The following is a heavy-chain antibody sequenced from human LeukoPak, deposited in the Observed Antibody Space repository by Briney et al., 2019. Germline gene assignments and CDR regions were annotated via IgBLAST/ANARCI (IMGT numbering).Heavy chain of an antibody. CDR2: ISSTGGNT. Sequence: GGSLRLSCAASGFTFSSYAMSWVRQAPGKGLEWVSAISSTGGNTYHADSVRGRFTISRDNSKDLLYLQMDSLRAEDTAVYYCVKLSSGSGSSFGFDSWGLGTLVTVSS. D-gene: IGHD6-13*01. V-gene: IGHV3-23*01. J-gene: IGHJ4*02. CDR1: GFTFSSYA. CDR3: VKLSSGSGSSFGFDS.